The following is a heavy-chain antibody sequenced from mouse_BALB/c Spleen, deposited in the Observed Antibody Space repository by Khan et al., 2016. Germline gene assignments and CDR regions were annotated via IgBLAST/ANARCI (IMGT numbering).Heavy chain of an antibody. CDR2: IWADGRT. Sequence: QVQLKESGPGLVAPSQSLSITCPVSGFSLTGYGVNWVRQPPGTGLEWLGKIWADGRTDYNSALKSRVSISKDNSKSQVVLKMNSLQTDDTANYYCASDYDGFAYWGQGTLVIVSA. CDR1: GFSLTGYG. D-gene: IGHD2-12*01. CDR3: ASDYDGFAY. J-gene: IGHJ3*01. V-gene: IGHV2-6-7*01.